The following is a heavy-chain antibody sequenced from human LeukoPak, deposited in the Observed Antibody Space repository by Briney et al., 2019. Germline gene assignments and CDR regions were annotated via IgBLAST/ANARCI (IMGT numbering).Heavy chain of an antibody. D-gene: IGHD3-10*01. CDR1: GYSLTNYW. Sequence: GESLKISCKGSGYSLTNYWVGWVRQMPGKGLEYMGIIYPGDSDTRYSPSFQGQVTISADKSISTAYLQWSSLKASDTAMYYCARYESYGSGKIDYWGQGTLVTVSS. CDR2: IYPGDSDT. V-gene: IGHV5-51*01. CDR3: ARYESYGSGKIDY. J-gene: IGHJ4*02.